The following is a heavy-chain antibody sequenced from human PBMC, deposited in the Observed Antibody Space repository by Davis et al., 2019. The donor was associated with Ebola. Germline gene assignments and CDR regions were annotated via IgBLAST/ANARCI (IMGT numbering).Heavy chain of an antibody. CDR2: IWYDGSNK. D-gene: IGHD3-3*01. J-gene: IGHJ3*02. Sequence: PGGSLRLSCAASGFTFSSYGMHWVRQAPGKGLEWVAVIWYDGSNKYYADSVKGRFTISRDNSKNTLYLQMNSLRAEDTAVYYCAKANYDFWSGDAFDIWGQGTMVTVSS. V-gene: IGHV3-33*06. CDR1: GFTFSSYG. CDR3: AKANYDFWSGDAFDI.